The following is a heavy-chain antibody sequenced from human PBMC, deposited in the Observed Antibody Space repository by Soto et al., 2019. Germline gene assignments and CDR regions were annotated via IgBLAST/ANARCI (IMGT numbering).Heavy chain of an antibody. J-gene: IGHJ4*02. CDR2: ISGYSGDT. CDR1: GYTFTSYG. CDR3: ASAGAGWNYRRGSVN. V-gene: IGHV1-18*01. D-gene: IGHD1-7*01. Sequence: GPGVRKPGASVKVSCKASGYTFTSYGISWVRQAPGQGLEWMGGISGYSGDTNYAQKLQGRVTMTTDTSTNTAYMELSSLRSDDTAVYYCASAGAGWNYRRGSVNWGQGTLVTVSS.